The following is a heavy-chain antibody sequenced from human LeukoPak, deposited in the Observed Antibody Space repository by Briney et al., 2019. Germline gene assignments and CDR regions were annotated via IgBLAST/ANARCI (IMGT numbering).Heavy chain of an antibody. Sequence: ASVKVSCKASGYTFTSYGISWVRQAPGQGLEWMGWISAYNGNTNYAQKLQGRVTMTTDTSTSTAYMELRSLRSDDTAVYYCARDFWYYGSGSYYNRSDWFDPWGQGTLVTVSS. V-gene: IGHV1-18*01. CDR3: ARDFWYYGSGSYYNRSDWFDP. CDR1: GYTFTSYG. J-gene: IGHJ5*02. CDR2: ISAYNGNT. D-gene: IGHD3-10*01.